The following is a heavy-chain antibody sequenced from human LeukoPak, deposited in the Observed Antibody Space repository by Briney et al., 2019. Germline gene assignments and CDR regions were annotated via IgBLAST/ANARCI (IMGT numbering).Heavy chain of an antibody. CDR2: ISSNGGST. CDR3: VRGRGYSAYDPFDY. J-gene: IGHJ4*02. D-gene: IGHD5-12*01. V-gene: IGHV3-64D*06. Sequence: TGGSLRLSCSASGFTFSSYAIHWVRQALGKGLEYVSAISSNGGSTYNADSVKGRFTISRDNSKNTLYLQMSSLRAEDTAVYYRVRGRGYSAYDPFDYWGQGTLVTVSS. CDR1: GFTFSSYA.